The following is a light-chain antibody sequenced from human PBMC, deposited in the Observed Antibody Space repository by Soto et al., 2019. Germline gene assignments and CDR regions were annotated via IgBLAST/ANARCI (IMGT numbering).Light chain of an antibody. CDR2: KAS. Sequence: DIQMTQSPSTLSASVGDRVTITCRAIESISGWLAWYQQKPGKAPKLVIFKASTLESGVPSRFSGSGSGTEFTLSISSLQPDDFATYYCQQYNSYPRTFGPGTKVEIK. J-gene: IGKJ1*01. CDR3: QQYNSYPRT. V-gene: IGKV1-5*03. CDR1: ESISGW.